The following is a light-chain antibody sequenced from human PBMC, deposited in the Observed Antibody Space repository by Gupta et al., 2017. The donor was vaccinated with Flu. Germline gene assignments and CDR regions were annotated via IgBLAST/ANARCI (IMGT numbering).Light chain of an antibody. CDR3: QQEGSSPLT. CDR1: KRGSINY. Sequence: ATLVLSAGESGTTSSWGRKRGSINYLAWYQQKPGQAPRLLIYGASSRESGVPDRFSGSGSGTEFTLTISRREPEDFAVYYCQQEGSSPLTFGGGTKVDIK. J-gene: IGKJ4*01. CDR2: GAS. V-gene: IGKV3-20*01.